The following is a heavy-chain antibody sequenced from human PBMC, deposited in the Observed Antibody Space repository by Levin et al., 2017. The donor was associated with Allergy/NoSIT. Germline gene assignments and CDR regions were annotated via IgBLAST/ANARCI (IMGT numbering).Heavy chain of an antibody. D-gene: IGHD4-23*01. CDR1: GYTFPGYY. J-gene: IGHJ4*02. Sequence: ASVKVSCKASGYTFPGYYMHWVRQAPGQGLEWMGWINPKSGGTNYAQQFQGWVTMTRDTSISTAYMELSRLRSDDTAIYYCAMNYGDNTGHFDYWGQGTLVTVSS. V-gene: IGHV1-2*04. CDR2: INPKSGGT. CDR3: AMNYGDNTGHFDY.